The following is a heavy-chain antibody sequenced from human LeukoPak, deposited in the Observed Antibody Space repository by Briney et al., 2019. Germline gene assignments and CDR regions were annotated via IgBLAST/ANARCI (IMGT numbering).Heavy chain of an antibody. D-gene: IGHD2-2*02. CDR2: ISGSSSYI. V-gene: IGHV3-21*01. CDR3: ARDRRYCSSTSCYKDY. Sequence: GGSLRLSCAASGFTFSSYSMNRVRQAPGKGLEWVSSISGSSSYIYYADSVKGRFTISRDNAKNSLYLQMNSLRAEDTAVYYCARDRRYCSSTSCYKDYWGQGTLVTVSS. CDR1: GFTFSSYS. J-gene: IGHJ4*02.